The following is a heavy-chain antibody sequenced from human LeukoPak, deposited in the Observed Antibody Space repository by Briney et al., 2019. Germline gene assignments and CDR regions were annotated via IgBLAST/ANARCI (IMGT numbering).Heavy chain of an antibody. CDR2: VHLDGRT. Sequence: PSETLSLTCTVSGVSISSYYWSWIRQPPGKGLEWIGEVHLDGRTNYSPSLQSRLAMSVDFSENHISLKLTSVTAADTAVYYCARDPRGYGMDVWGQGTTVTVSS. J-gene: IGHJ6*02. CDR1: GVSISSYY. V-gene: IGHV4-59*12. CDR3: ARDPRGYGMDV.